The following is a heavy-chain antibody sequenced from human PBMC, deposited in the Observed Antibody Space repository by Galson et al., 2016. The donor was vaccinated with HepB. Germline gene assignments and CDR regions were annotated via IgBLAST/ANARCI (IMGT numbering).Heavy chain of an antibody. CDR1: GFTFSSYW. V-gene: IGHV3-74*01. D-gene: IGHD5-12*01. CDR2: TNSDGSST. J-gene: IGHJ4*02. Sequence: SLRLSCAASGFTFSSYWMHWVRQAPGKGLVWVSRTNSDGSSTTYADSVKGRFTISRDNAKNTLYVQMNSLRAEDTAIYYCVRDSDYDLDYWGQGTLVTVSS. CDR3: VRDSDYDLDY.